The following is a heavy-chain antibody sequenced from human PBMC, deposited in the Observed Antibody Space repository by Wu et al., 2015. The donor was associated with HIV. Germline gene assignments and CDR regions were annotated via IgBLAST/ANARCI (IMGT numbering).Heavy chain of an antibody. CDR2: INPNSGAT. Sequence: QVQLVQSGAEVRNPWASVKVSCKASGYIFSDYYIHWVRLAPGLGLEWMGWINPNSGATNYAQKFQGRVAMTRDTSITTAYMELSRLRPDDTAVYYCARDYSDYDSYYFYGMDVWGQGDHGHRLL. CDR3: ARDYSDYDSYYFYGMDV. D-gene: IGHD4-11*01. CDR1: GYIFSDYY. J-gene: IGHJ6*02. V-gene: IGHV1-2*02.